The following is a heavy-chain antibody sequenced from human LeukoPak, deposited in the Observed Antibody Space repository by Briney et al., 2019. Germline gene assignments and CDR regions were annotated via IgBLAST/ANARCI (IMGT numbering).Heavy chain of an antibody. D-gene: IGHD6-19*01. J-gene: IGHJ4*02. CDR1: GYTFSSYT. CDR2: ISSHGGTT. V-gene: IGHV3-64D*06. CDR3: ARFTLISVAGGIDY. Sequence: GGSLRLSCLVSGYTFSSYTMHWVRQAPGKGLEYISAISSHGGTTYYADSVKGRFIISRDNSKNTLYLQMSSLRAEDTAVYYCARFTLISVAGGIDYWGQGTLVTVSS.